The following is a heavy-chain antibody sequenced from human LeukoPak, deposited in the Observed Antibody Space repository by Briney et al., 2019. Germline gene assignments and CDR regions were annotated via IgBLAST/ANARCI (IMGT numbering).Heavy chain of an antibody. CDR1: GYRFTNYW. Sequence: GESLKISCKASGYRFTNYWIAWVRQMPGKGLELMGSIYPGDSDIRYSPSFRGQVTISADKSFTTAYLQWRSLKASDTAIYYCARQGVYYSDSSAFYHWGQGTRVTVSS. CDR3: ARQGVYYSDSSAFYH. V-gene: IGHV5-51*01. CDR2: IYPGDSDI. D-gene: IGHD3-22*01. J-gene: IGHJ4*02.